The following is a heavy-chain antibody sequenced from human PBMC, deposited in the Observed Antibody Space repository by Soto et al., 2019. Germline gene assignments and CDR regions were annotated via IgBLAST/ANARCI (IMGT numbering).Heavy chain of an antibody. Sequence: GGSLRLSCAASGFTLSSYGMHWVRQAPGKGLEWVAVIWYDGSNKYYADSVKGRFTISRDNSKNTLYLQMNSLRAEDTAVYYCARGYDYGDYPGYFDYWGQGTLVTVSS. D-gene: IGHD4-17*01. J-gene: IGHJ4*02. V-gene: IGHV3-33*01. CDR1: GFTLSSYG. CDR2: IWYDGSNK. CDR3: ARGYDYGDYPGYFDY.